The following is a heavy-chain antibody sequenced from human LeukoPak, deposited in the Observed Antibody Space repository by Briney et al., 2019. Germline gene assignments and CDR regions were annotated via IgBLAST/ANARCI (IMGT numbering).Heavy chain of an antibody. Sequence: GGSLRLSCAASGFPFSSYGMSWVRQAPGKGLEWVSAISGSGGSTYYADSVEGRFTISRHNSKHALYLQMNSLRDEDTAVYDCATTPASYGLTRFDYWGQGTLVTVSS. D-gene: IGHD5-18*01. CDR2: ISGSGGST. CDR1: GFPFSSYG. J-gene: IGHJ4*02. V-gene: IGHV3-23*01. CDR3: ATTPASYGLTRFDY.